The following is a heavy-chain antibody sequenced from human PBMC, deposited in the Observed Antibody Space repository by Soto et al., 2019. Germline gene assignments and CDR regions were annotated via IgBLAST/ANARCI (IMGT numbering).Heavy chain of an antibody. Sequence: SETLTLTCPVSIDSMTSYYWTWIRQPPGKGLECIGYIYHSGITNYNPSLKSRVTISLDTSKNQFSLRLSSVTAADTAVYYCARMSLWYFGDSWSQGPRDTVS. CDR2: IYHSGIT. V-gene: IGHV4-59*01. CDR1: IDSMTSYY. J-gene: IGHJ5*01. CDR3: ARMSLWYFGDS. D-gene: IGHD3-10*01.